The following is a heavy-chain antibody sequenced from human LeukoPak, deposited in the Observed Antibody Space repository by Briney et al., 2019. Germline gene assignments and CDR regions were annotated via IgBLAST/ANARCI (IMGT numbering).Heavy chain of an antibody. CDR1: GFTFSSYA. J-gene: IGHJ5*02. CDR3: ARAGHDSSGYTNWVDP. D-gene: IGHD3-22*01. Sequence: GGSLRLSCAASGFTFSSYAMHWVRQAPGKGLEWVAVISYDGSNKYYADSVKGRFTISRDNSKNTLYLQMNSLRAEDTAVYYCARAGHDSSGYTNWVDPWGQGTLVIVSS. CDR2: ISYDGSNK. V-gene: IGHV3-30*04.